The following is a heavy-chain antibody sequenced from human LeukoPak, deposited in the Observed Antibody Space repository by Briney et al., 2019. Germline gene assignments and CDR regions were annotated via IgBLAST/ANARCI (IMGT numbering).Heavy chain of an antibody. CDR2: ISYHGSNK. Sequence: GGSLRLSCAASGFTFSSYGMHWVRQAPGKGLEWVAVISYHGSNKYYADSVKGRFTISRDNSKNTLYLQMNSLRAEDTAVYYCAKDLGYCSTTTCLSIDYWGQGTLVTVSS. D-gene: IGHD2-2*01. V-gene: IGHV3-30*18. CDR3: AKDLGYCSTTTCLSIDY. J-gene: IGHJ4*02. CDR1: GFTFSSYG.